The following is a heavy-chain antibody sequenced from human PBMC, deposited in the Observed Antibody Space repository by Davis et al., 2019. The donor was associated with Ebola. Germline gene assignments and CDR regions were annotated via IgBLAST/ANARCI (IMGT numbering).Heavy chain of an antibody. J-gene: IGHJ5*02. D-gene: IGHD1-26*01. CDR2: VVLGSGNK. CDR1: GFSFNTSA. Sequence: AASVKVSCKVSGFSFNTSAVQWVRQARGQRLEWIGWVVLGSGNKEYAQKFQERVIISRDMSTNTAYLELSSLRFEDTAVYYCARDFAPFAGIYLGGIDPWGQGTLVTVSS. CDR3: ARDFAPFAGIYLGGIDP. V-gene: IGHV1-58*01.